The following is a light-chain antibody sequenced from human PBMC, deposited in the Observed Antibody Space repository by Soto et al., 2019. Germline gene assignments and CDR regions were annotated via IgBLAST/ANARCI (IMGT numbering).Light chain of an antibody. CDR3: ATWDSSLTAVV. Sequence: QSVLTQPPSVSAAPGQKVTISCSGSSSNIGNNYVSWYQQLPGTAPKLLIYDNNQRPSGIPDRFSGSKSGTSATLGITGLQTGDEADYYCATWDSSLTAVVFGGGIKLTVL. CDR1: SSNIGNNY. CDR2: DNN. J-gene: IGLJ2*01. V-gene: IGLV1-51*01.